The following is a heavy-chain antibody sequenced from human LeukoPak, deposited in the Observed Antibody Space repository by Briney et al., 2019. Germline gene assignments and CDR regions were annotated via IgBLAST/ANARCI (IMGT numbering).Heavy chain of an antibody. J-gene: IGHJ6*03. CDR3: ARSGIAAGGRYCYYYMDV. V-gene: IGHV4-4*07. CDR1: GDSISSYY. D-gene: IGHD6-13*01. CDR2: ISTSGST. Sequence: SETLSLTCTVSGDSISSYYWSWIRQPAGKGLEWIGRISTSGSTNYNPSLKSRVTMSVDTSKNQFSLKLSSVTAADTAVYYCARSGIAAGGRYCYYYMDVWGKGTTVTVSS.